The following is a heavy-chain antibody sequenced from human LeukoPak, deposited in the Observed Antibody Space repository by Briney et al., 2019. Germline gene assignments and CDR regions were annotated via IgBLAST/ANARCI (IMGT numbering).Heavy chain of an antibody. CDR3: ARDVFAEYNTHHKFDP. D-gene: IGHD1-14*01. CDR1: GFTFSSYA. J-gene: IGHJ5*02. CDR2: INPNSGGT. Sequence: PGGSLRLSCAASGFTFSSYAMSWVRQAPGQGLEWMGWINPNSGGTNYAQRFQGRVTMTRDTSISTAYMELSSLISDDTAVYYCARDVFAEYNTHHKFDPWGQGTLVIVSS. V-gene: IGHV1-2*02.